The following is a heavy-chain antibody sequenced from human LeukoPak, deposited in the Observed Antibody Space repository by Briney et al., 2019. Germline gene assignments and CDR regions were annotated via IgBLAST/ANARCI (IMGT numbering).Heavy chain of an antibody. D-gene: IGHD1-26*01. CDR1: GYSISSGYY. CDR3: GRDQWELRVVDY. J-gene: IGHJ4*02. Sequence: PSETLSLTCTVSGYSISSGYYWGWIRQPPGKGLAWIGSIYHSGSTYYNPSLKSRVTISVDTSKNQFSLKLSSVTAADTAVYYCGRDQWELRVVDYWGQGTLVTVSS. V-gene: IGHV4-38-2*02. CDR2: IYHSGST.